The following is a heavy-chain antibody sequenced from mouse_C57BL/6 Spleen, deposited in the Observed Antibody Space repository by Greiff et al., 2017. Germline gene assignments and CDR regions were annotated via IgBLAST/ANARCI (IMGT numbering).Heavy chain of an antibody. Sequence: QVQLKESGAELVKPGASVKMSCKASGYTFTTYPIEWMKQNHGKSLEWIGNFHPYNDDTKYNEKFKGKATLTVEKSSSTVYLELSRLTSDDSAVYYCAIITTVGGDAMDYWGQGTSVTVSS. CDR3: AIITTVGGDAMDY. J-gene: IGHJ4*01. D-gene: IGHD1-1*01. V-gene: IGHV1-47*01. CDR1: GYTFTTYP. CDR2: FHPYNDDT.